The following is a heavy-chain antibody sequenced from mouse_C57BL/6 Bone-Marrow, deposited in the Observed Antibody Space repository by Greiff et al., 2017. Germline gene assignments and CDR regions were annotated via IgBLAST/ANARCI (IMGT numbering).Heavy chain of an antibody. Sequence: EVQGVESGGDLVKPGGSLKLSCAASGFTFSSYGMSWVRQTPDKRLEWVATISSGGSYTYYPDSVKGRFTISRDNAKNTLYLQMSSLKSEDTAMYYCARLEFHYYGSSSPRYFDVWGTGTTVTVSS. CDR1: GFTFSSYG. CDR3: ARLEFHYYGSSSPRYFDV. CDR2: ISSGGSYT. V-gene: IGHV5-6*01. J-gene: IGHJ1*03. D-gene: IGHD1-1*01.